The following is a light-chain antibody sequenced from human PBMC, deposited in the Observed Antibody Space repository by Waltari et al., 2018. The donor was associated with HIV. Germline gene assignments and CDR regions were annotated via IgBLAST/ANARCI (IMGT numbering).Light chain of an antibody. J-gene: IGKJ1*01. V-gene: IGKV6D-21*02. CDR1: LSIGST. Sequence: EIVLTQSPDFQSVSPKEKVTITCSARLSIGSTLRWYHQEPDQSSMLLIKYAAQSISGVPSRFSGSGSATDFIPTIKSLEAEDAAAYYCHQSSSLQWTFGQGTKVEIK. CDR2: YAA. CDR3: HQSSSLQWT.